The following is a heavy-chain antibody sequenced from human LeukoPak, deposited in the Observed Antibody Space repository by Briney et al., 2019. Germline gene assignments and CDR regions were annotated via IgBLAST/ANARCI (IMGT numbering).Heavy chain of an antibody. V-gene: IGHV3-21*01. D-gene: IGHD1-26*01. CDR1: GFTFSSYS. CDR3: ARDLRRELRGALYY. Sequence: GSLGLSCAASGFTFSSYSMNWVRQAPGKGLEWVSSISSSSSYIYYADSVKGRFTISRDNAKNSLYLQMNSLRAEDTAVYYCARDLRRELRGALYYWGQGTLVTVSS. J-gene: IGHJ4*02. CDR2: ISSSSSYI.